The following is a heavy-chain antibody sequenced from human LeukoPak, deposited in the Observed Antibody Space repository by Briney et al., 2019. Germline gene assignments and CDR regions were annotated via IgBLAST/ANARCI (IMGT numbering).Heavy chain of an antibody. Sequence: GGSLRLSCAASGFTFGDYAMHWVRQAPGKGLEWVSGISWNSGNIGYADSVKGRFTISRDNAKNSLYLQMNSLRPEDTALYYCANLHGDYRDYWGQGTLVTVSS. CDR3: ANLHGDYRDY. J-gene: IGHJ4*02. CDR1: GFTFGDYA. V-gene: IGHV3-9*01. D-gene: IGHD4-17*01. CDR2: ISWNSGNI.